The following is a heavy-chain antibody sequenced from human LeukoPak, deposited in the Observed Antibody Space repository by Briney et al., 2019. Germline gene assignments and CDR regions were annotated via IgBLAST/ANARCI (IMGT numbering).Heavy chain of an antibody. D-gene: IGHD2-15*01. CDR3: ARDFFHGHCAGLSCFLLDY. CDR1: GYTFTRYG. J-gene: IGHJ4*02. Sequence: ASVKVSCKASGYTFTRYGISWVRQDPGQGLEWMGWISANNGDTNSAQKFQDRVTMTTDTSTSTAYMELRSLRSDDTAVYYCARDFFHGHCAGLSCFLLDYWGQGSLVTVSS. CDR2: ISANNGDT. V-gene: IGHV1-18*01.